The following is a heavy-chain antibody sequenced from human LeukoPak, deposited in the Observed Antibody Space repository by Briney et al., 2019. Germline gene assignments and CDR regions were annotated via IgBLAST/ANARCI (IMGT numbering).Heavy chain of an antibody. Sequence: ASVKVSCKACGYTFTGYYMHWVRQAPGQGLEWMGWINPNSGGTNYAQKFQGRVTMTRDTSISTAYMELSRLRSDDTAVYYCARDPTAMVSFDYWGQGTLVTVSS. D-gene: IGHD5-18*01. V-gene: IGHV1-2*02. CDR1: GYTFTGYY. CDR3: ARDPTAMVSFDY. J-gene: IGHJ4*02. CDR2: INPNSGGT.